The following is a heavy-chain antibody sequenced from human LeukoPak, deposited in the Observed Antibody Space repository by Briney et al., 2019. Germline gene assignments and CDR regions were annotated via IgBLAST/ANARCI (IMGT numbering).Heavy chain of an antibody. Sequence: GESLKISCKGSGYSFTSYWIGWVRQMPGKGLELMGIIYPGDSDTRYSPSFQGQVNISADKSISTAYLQWSSLKAADTAMYYCARPATAMVPYYFDYWGQGTLVTVSS. CDR2: IYPGDSDT. J-gene: IGHJ4*02. D-gene: IGHD5-18*01. CDR1: GYSFTSYW. V-gene: IGHV5-51*01. CDR3: ARPATAMVPYYFDY.